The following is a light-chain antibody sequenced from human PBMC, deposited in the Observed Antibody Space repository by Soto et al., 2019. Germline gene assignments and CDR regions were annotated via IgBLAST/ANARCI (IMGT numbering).Light chain of an antibody. Sequence: DIVLTHSPGTLSLSPGERATLSCLASQSISSNYLAWYQQKPGQAPRLVIYGASSRATGIPDRFSGSGSGTDFTLTISRLEPEDFAVYYCQQYGSSPPLTFGGGTKVDIK. CDR2: GAS. CDR1: QSISSNY. V-gene: IGKV3-20*01. J-gene: IGKJ4*01. CDR3: QQYGSSPPLT.